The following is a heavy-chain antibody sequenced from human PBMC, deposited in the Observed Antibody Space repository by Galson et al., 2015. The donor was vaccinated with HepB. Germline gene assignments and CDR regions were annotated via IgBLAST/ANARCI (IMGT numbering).Heavy chain of an antibody. Sequence: SLRLSCAASGFTFSSYGMHWVRQAPGKGLEWLAMMSSDGTNKYLADSVKGRFSISRDNSKNTLYLQMDSLRAEDTAEYYCARGEGSRKGNWFDPWGQGTLVTVSS. CDR1: GFTFSSYG. CDR2: MSSDGTNK. CDR3: ARGEGSRKGNWFDP. J-gene: IGHJ5*02. V-gene: IGHV3-30*03. D-gene: IGHD1-26*01.